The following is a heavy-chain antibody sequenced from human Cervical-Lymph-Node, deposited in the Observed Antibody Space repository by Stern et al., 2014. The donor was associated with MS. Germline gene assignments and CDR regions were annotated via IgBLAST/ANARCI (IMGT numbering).Heavy chain of an antibody. J-gene: IGHJ4*02. CDR2: ISYDGNDK. V-gene: IGHV3-30*03. CDR3: ARDYEDTSMLFDH. D-gene: IGHD2-8*01. CDR1: GFTFSSYG. Sequence: VQLVESGGAVVQPGRSLRLSCAASGFTFSSYGMHWVRQAPGKGLEWVTVISYDGNDKYYPASVKGRFTISRDNSKNTLHLQMNSVTPDDTAIYYCARDYEDTSMLFDHWGQGTLVTVSS.